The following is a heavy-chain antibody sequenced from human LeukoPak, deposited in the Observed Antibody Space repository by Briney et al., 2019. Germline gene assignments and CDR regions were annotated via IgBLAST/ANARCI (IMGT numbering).Heavy chain of an antibody. Sequence: GASVKVSCKASGYTFTSFDFNWVRQATGQGLEWMGWMNPNSGNTGYAQKFQGRVTMTRNTSISTAYMELSSLRSEDTAVYYCARSPFGYCGGDCYSEGAFDIWGQGTMVTVSS. CDR1: GYTFTSFD. D-gene: IGHD2-21*02. V-gene: IGHV1-8*01. CDR2: MNPNSGNT. J-gene: IGHJ3*02. CDR3: ARSPFGYCGGDCYSEGAFDI.